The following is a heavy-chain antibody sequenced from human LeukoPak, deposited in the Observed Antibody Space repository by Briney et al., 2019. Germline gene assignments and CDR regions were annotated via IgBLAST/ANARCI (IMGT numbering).Heavy chain of an antibody. D-gene: IGHD2-2*02. J-gene: IGHJ6*02. CDR1: GFTFSSYA. Sequence: TGGSLRLSCAASGFTFSSYAMSWVRQAPGKGLVWVANIKQDGSEKYYVDSVKGRFTISRDNAKHSLYLQMNSLRAEDTAVYYCARGGAPTCSSTSCYIHNYYYYGMDVWGQGTTVTVSS. CDR2: IKQDGSEK. CDR3: ARGGAPTCSSTSCYIHNYYYYGMDV. V-gene: IGHV3-7*01.